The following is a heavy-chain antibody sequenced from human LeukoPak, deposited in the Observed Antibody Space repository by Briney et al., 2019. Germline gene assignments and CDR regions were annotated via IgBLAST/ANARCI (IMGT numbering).Heavy chain of an antibody. J-gene: IGHJ6*04. CDR2: ISSSSSYT. CDR1: GFTFSDYY. V-gene: IGHV3-11*06. CDR3: AKSWFGDSYGMDV. D-gene: IGHD3-10*01. Sequence: PGGSLRLSCAASGFTFSDYYMSWIRQAPGKGLEWVSYISSSSSYTNYADSVKGRFTISRDYTKNSLYLQMNSLRAEDTAVYYCAKSWFGDSYGMDVWGKGTTVTVSS.